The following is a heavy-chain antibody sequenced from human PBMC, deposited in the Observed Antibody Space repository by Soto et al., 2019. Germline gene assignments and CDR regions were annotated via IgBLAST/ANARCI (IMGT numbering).Heavy chain of an antibody. CDR2: IYHSGST. CDR1: GGSISSGGYS. J-gene: IGHJ6*02. D-gene: IGHD2-15*01. Sequence: QLQLQESGSGLVKPSQTLSLTCAVSGGSISSGGYSWSWIRQPPGKGLEWIGYIYHSGSTYYNPSPNRRVTISVARYKNPCSLKLSSVTAADTAVYYCARGSQLGYCSGGSCYPIKVLRGGMDVWGQGTTVTGAS. CDR3: ARGSQLGYCSGGSCYPIKVLRGGMDV. V-gene: IGHV4-30-2*01.